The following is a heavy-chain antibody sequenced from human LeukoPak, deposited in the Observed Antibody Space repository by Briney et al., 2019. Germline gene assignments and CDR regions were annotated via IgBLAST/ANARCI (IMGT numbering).Heavy chain of an antibody. V-gene: IGHV4-61*08. CDR2: MYYSGNS. J-gene: IGHJ4*02. D-gene: IGHD1-26*01. Sequence: SETLSLACSVSGVSVGSAGYYWTWIRQPPGKGLEWIGYMYYSGNSNYNPFLKSRVTMSLDPSKNRFSLKLSSVTAADTAVYYCARSQSQSGSYRYYFTYWGQGTLVTVSS. CDR1: GVSVGSAGYY. CDR3: ARSQSQSGSYRYYFTY.